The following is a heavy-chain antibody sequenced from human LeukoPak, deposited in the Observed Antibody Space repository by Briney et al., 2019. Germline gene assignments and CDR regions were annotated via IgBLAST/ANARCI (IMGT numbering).Heavy chain of an antibody. Sequence: SETLSLTCAVYGGSLSGYYWSWIRQPPGKGLEWIGEINHSGSTNYNPSLKSRVTISVDTSKNQFSLKLSSVTAADTAVYYCARKQFAYYYGSGSSRGYFDYWGQGTLVTVSS. CDR2: INHSGST. CDR1: GGSLSGYY. J-gene: IGHJ4*02. V-gene: IGHV4-34*01. CDR3: ARKQFAYYYGSGSSRGYFDY. D-gene: IGHD3-10*01.